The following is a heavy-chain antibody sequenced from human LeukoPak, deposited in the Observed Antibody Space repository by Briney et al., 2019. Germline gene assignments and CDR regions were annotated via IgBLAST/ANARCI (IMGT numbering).Heavy chain of an antibody. J-gene: IGHJ6*03. CDR3: ARSLAVAGYYYNFYMDV. D-gene: IGHD6-19*01. CDR2: IYYSGST. CDR1: GGSISSYY. V-gene: IGHV4-59*01. Sequence: SETLSLTCIVSGGSISSYYWSWIRQPPGKGLEWIGYIYYSGSTNYNPSLKSRVTISVDTSKNHFSLKLSSVTTADTAVYCCARSLAVAGYYYNFYMDVWGKGTTVTVSS.